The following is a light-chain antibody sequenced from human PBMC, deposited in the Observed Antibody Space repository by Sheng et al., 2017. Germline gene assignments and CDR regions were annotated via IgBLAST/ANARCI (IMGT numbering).Light chain of an antibody. CDR2: AAS. CDR1: QGINND. J-gene: IGKJ3*01. CDR3: QQLNSYPLT. V-gene: IGKV1-9*01. Sequence: DIQVTQSPSFLSASVGDRVTITCRASQGINNDLAWYQQRPGTVPKLLIYAASTLQSGVPSRFSGSGSGTEFTLTITSLQPEDCATYYCQQLNSYPLTFGPREQSGYQT.